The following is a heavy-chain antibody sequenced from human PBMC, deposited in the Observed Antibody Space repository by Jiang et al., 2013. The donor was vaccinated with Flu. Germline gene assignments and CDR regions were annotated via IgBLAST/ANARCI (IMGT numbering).Heavy chain of an antibody. CDR1: GFPFSSHN. CDR3: ARDPRRDDYNPYYFDY. D-gene: IGHD5-24*01. Sequence: RLSCAASGFPFSSHNMNWVRQAPGKGLEWISYISSSSSIIYYAASVEGRFTISRDNAKNSLYLQLNNVRDGDTAVYYCARDPRRDDYNPYYFDYWGQGTLVTVSS. CDR2: ISSSSSII. V-gene: IGHV3-48*02. J-gene: IGHJ4*02.